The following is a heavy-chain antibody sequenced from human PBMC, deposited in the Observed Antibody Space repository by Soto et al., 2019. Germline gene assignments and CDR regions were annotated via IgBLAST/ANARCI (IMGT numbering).Heavy chain of an antibody. Sequence: EVQLVESGGGLIQPGGSLRLSCAASGFTVSSNCMYWVRQAPGKGLEWVSDIYRGVTTYYADSVRGRFIISRDNSKNTLYLQMNSLRAEDTAVYYCARGYRVGNYDYGMDVWGQGTTVTVSS. CDR1: GFTVSSNC. CDR2: IYRGVTT. D-gene: IGHD1-7*01. J-gene: IGHJ6*02. CDR3: ARGYRVGNYDYGMDV. V-gene: IGHV3-53*01.